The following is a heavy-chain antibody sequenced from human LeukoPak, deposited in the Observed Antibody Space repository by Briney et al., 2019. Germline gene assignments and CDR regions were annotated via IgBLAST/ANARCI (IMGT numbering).Heavy chain of an antibody. CDR3: ASSGVATAHTRYYYGMDV. V-gene: IGHV1-69*13. CDR1: GGTFSSYA. J-gene: IGHJ6*04. D-gene: IGHD5-12*01. Sequence: SVKVSRKASGGTFSSYAISWVRQAPGQGLEWMGGIIPIFGTANYAQKFQGRVTITADESTSTAYMELSSLRSEDTAVYYCASSGVATAHTRYYYGMDVWGKGTTVTVSS. CDR2: IIPIFGTA.